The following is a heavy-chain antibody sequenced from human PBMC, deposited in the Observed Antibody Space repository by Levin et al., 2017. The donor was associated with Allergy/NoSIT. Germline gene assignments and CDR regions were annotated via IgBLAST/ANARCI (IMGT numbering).Heavy chain of an antibody. Sequence: ASVKVSCKASGYTFTGYYMHWVRQAPGQGLEWMGWINPNSGGTNYAQKFQGRVTMTRDTSISTAYMELSRLRSDDTAVYYCARPEASRYSSGWYYSDDYWYFDLWGRGTLVTVSS. J-gene: IGHJ2*01. V-gene: IGHV1-2*02. CDR3: ARPEASRYSSGWYYSDDYWYFDL. D-gene: IGHD6-19*01. CDR1: GYTFTGYY. CDR2: INPNSGGT.